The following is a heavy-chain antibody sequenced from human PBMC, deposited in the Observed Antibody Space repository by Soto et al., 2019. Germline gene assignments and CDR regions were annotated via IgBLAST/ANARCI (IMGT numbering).Heavy chain of an antibody. J-gene: IGHJ5*01. D-gene: IGHD2-21*02. CDR3: ARHEGVVTARYKSNWLDS. V-gene: IGHV4-39*01. CDR2: IHYSGNI. Sequence: PSETLSLTCTVSGGSFSSSSYYWGWIRQPPGKGLEWIASIHYSGNINYNPSLKSRVTISVDMSNNQFSLRLSSLTAADTAVCYCARHEGVVTARYKSNWLDSWDQGTLVTVSS. CDR1: GGSFSSSSYY.